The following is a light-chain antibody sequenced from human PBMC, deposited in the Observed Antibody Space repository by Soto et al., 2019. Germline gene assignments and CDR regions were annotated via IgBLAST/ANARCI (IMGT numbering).Light chain of an antibody. CDR2: EVS. Sequence: QSVLTQPASVSGSPGQSITISCTGTSSDVGGYNYVSWYQQHPGKAPKLMIYEVSNRLSGVSNRFSGSKSGNTASLTISGLQAEDEADYYCSSYTSSSNYVFGTGTKVTVL. V-gene: IGLV2-14*01. J-gene: IGLJ1*01. CDR1: SSDVGGYNY. CDR3: SSYTSSSNYV.